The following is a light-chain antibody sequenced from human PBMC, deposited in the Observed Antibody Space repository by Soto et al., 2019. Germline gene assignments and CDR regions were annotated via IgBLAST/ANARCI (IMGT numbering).Light chain of an antibody. CDR3: MQALQTSWT. Sequence: DIVMTQSPLSLPVTPGEPASISCRSSQSLLHSNGYNYLDWYLQKPGQSPQLLIYLGSNRASGVPDRFSGSGSGTDFTLNISRLEAEDVGVYYCMQALQTSWTFGQGTKV. V-gene: IGKV2-28*01. CDR2: LGS. CDR1: QSLLHSNGYNY. J-gene: IGKJ1*01.